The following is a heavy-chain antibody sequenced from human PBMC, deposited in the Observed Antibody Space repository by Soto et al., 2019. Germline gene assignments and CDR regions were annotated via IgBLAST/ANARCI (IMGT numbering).Heavy chain of an antibody. D-gene: IGHD3-3*01. CDR1: GCTFSSYA. CDR3: ARVRITIFGVVRSFDP. CDR2: IIAVIGNT. J-gene: IGHJ5*02. V-gene: IGHV1-3*01. Sequence: ASVKVSCKASGCTFSSYAISWVRQAPGQGLEWMGWIIAVIGNTNYAQKFQGRVTITRDTSASTAYMELSSLRSEDTAVYYCARVRITIFGVVRSFDPWGQGTLVTAPQ.